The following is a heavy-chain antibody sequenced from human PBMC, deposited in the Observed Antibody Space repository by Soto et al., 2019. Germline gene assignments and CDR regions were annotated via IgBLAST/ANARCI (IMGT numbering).Heavy chain of an antibody. D-gene: IGHD3-22*01. J-gene: IGHJ6*02. CDR3: ARDSDRAGMDV. CDR1: GGSISSGGYS. Sequence: QLQLQESGSGLVKPSQTLSLTCAVSGGSISSGGYSWSWIRQPPGKGLEWIGYIYHSGSTYYNPPLKGRVTISLDRSNNQFSLKLSSVTAADTAVYYCARDSDRAGMDVWGQGTTVTVSS. CDR2: IYHSGST. V-gene: IGHV4-30-2*01.